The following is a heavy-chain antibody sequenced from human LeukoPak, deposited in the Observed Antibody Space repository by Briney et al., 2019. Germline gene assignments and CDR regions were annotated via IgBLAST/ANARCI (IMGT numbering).Heavy chain of an antibody. D-gene: IGHD2-2*01. CDR1: GFTVSRNS. V-gene: IGHV3-66*01. CDR2: IDGGGST. CDR3: ARVSRYCTTTNCYGYFCDY. Sequence: GGSLRLSCAASGFTVSRNSMSWIRQAPGKGLEWVSLIDGGGSTFNADSVKGRLTISRDNSKNTLHLQMNSLGAEDTAVYYCARVSRYCTTTNCYGYFCDYWGQGTLVTVSS. J-gene: IGHJ4*02.